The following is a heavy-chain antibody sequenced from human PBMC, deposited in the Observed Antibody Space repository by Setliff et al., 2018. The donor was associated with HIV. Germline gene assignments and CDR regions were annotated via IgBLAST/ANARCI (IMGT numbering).Heavy chain of an antibody. D-gene: IGHD3-22*01. CDR1: GGSISSSY. CDR2: IYYRGST. J-gene: IGHJ4*03. V-gene: IGHV4-59*08. Sequence: PSETLSLTCTVSGGSISSSYWNWIRESPGKGLEWIGNIYYRGSTNYNPSLKSRVTISIDTSKNQFSLMLSSVTAADTAVYYCARVDYYDSSGYPTDYWGQGTMVTVSS. CDR3: ARVDYYDSSGYPTDY.